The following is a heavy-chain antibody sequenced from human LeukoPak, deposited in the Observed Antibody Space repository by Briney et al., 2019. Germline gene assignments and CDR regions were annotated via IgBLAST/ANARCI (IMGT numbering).Heavy chain of an antibody. CDR1: GGSISSYY. D-gene: IGHD3-22*01. J-gene: IGHJ4*02. Sequence: SETLSLTCTVSGGSISSYYWSWIRQPPGKGLEWIGYIYYSGSTNYNPSLKSRVTISVDTSKNQFSLKLSSVTAADTAVYYCEREAYYYDSSGYYLDYWGQGTLVTVSS. CDR3: EREAYYYDSSGYYLDY. V-gene: IGHV4-59*01. CDR2: IYYSGST.